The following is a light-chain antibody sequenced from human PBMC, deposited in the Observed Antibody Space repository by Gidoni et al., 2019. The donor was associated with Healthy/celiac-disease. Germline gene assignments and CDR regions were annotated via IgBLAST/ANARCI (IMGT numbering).Light chain of an antibody. CDR1: QSISSY. J-gene: IGKJ1*01. V-gene: IGKV1-39*01. Sequence: DIEMTQSPYSLSASVGDRVTITCRASQSISSYLNWYQQKPGKAPKLLIYAASSLQSGVPSRFSGSGSGTDFTLTISSLQPEDFATYYCQQSYSTLWTSGQGTKVEIK. CDR2: AAS. CDR3: QQSYSTLWT.